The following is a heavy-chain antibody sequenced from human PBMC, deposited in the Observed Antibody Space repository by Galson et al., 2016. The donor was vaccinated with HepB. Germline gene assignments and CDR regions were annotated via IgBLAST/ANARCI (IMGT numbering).Heavy chain of an antibody. CDR1: GGSLSAYF. CDR2: INHNGNT. J-gene: IGHJ4*02. CDR3: VNRGSSQSWRIDF. D-gene: IGHD3-10*01. V-gene: IGHV4-34*01. Sequence: SETLSLTCAVSGGSLSAYFWSWIRQSPGKGLEWIGEINHNGNTNYNPSFKSRVTISVGTSRNQFSLQLSPVTAADTAVYYCVNRGSSQSWRIDFWGQGTLVTVSS.